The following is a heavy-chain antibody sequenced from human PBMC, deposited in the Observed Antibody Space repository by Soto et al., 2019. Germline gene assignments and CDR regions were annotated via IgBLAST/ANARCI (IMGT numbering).Heavy chain of an antibody. V-gene: IGHV1-2*02. CDR3: ARPSRGSGSPRYYYYGMDV. CDR1: GYTFTGYY. J-gene: IGHJ6*02. CDR2: INPNSGGT. Sequence: SVKVSCRASGYTFTGYYMHWVRQAPGQGPEWMGWINPNSGGTNYAQKFQGRVTMTRDTSISTAYMELSRLRSDDTAVYYCARPSRGSGSPRYYYYGMDVWGQGTTVTVSS. D-gene: IGHD3-10*01.